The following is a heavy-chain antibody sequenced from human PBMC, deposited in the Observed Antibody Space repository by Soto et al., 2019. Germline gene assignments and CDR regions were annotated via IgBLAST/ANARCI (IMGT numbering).Heavy chain of an antibody. V-gene: IGHV3-9*01. CDR1: GFTFDDYV. D-gene: IGHD3-3*01. J-gene: IGHJ6*02. CDR2: ISWNGYSI. CDR3: ARSWSGSTSGRVDV. Sequence: DVQLVESGGTLVHPGRSLRLSCVASGFTFDDYVMHWVRQAPGKGLEWVAHISWNGYSIGYGASVRGRFTISRDNAKNSLYLQMNGLRPEDTALYYCARSWSGSTSGRVDVWGQGTTVVVSS.